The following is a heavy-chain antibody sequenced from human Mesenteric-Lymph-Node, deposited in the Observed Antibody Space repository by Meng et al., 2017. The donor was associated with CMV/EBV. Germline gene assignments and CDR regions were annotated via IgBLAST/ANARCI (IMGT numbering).Heavy chain of an antibody. D-gene: IGHD2-2*01. CDR1: GFTVSSNS. V-gene: IGHV3-66*02. CDR3: ARDQITIKNQLLQRNYYGMDV. CDR2: MYSGGST. Sequence: GESLKISCTSSGFTVSSNSMTWVRQAPGKGLEWVSIMYSGGSTYYADSVKGRFTISRDNSKNTLYLQMNSLRAEDTAVYYCARDQITIKNQLLQRNYYGMDVWGQGTTVTVSS. J-gene: IGHJ6*02.